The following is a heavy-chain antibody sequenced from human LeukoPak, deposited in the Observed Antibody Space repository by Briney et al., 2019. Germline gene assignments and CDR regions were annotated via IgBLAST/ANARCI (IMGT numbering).Heavy chain of an antibody. Sequence: ASVKVSCKASGCTFTGYYMHWVRQAPGQGLEWMGRINPNSGGTNYAQKFQGRVTMTRDTSISTAYMELSRLRSDDTAVYYCAHGSYYDSSGYEFDPWGQGTLVTVSS. CDR3: AHGSYYDSSGYEFDP. D-gene: IGHD3-22*01. CDR1: GCTFTGYY. J-gene: IGHJ5*02. V-gene: IGHV1-2*06. CDR2: INPNSGGT.